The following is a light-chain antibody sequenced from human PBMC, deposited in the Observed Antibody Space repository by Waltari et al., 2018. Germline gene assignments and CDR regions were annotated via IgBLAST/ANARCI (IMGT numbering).Light chain of an antibody. CDR3: QQFKTYPLT. CDR2: AAF. CDR1: QDISSY. Sequence: IQLTQSLSSLSASVGDRVTITCRASQDISSYLAWYQQKPGKDPNLLMYAAFTLQSGVQSRFSGSGSGTDFTLTISSLQPEDFATYYCQQFKTYPLTFGQGTRLEIK. J-gene: IGKJ5*01. V-gene: IGKV1-9*01.